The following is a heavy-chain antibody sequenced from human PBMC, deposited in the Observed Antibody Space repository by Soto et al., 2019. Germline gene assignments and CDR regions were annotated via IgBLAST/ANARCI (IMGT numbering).Heavy chain of an antibody. J-gene: IGHJ5*02. CDR2: ISAYNGNT. CDR3: ARGTTGTTSDNWFDP. D-gene: IGHD1-1*01. V-gene: IGHV1-18*01. CDR1: GYTFTNFG. Sequence: GASVKVSCKASGYTFTNFGISWVRQAPGQGLEWMGWISAYNGNTNYAQKFQGRVTMTTDTSTSTAYMELRSLRSDDTAVYYCARGTTGTTSDNWFDPWGQGTLVTVSS.